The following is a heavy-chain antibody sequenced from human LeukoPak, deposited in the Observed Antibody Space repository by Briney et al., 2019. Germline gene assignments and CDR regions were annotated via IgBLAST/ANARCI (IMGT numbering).Heavy chain of an antibody. CDR1: GGSISSYY. CDR3: ARQIASAGTAGFDF. Sequence: SETLSLTCTVSGGSISSYYWSWLRQPAGKGLEWIGRIYSTGSTNYNPSLKSRVTMSVDTSKNQFSLRLRAVAAADTAVYYCARQIASAGTAGFDFWGQGALVTVSS. V-gene: IGHV4-4*07. CDR2: IYSTGST. J-gene: IGHJ4*02. D-gene: IGHD6-13*01.